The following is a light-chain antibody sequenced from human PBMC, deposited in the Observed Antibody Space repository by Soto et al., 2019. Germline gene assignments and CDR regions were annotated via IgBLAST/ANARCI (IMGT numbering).Light chain of an antibody. CDR3: QQYNSFSWT. J-gene: IGKJ1*01. CDR1: QSISTW. V-gene: IGKV1-5*01. Sequence: DIQMTQSPSTLSAPVGDRVPITCRARQSISTWLAWYQQKPGKAPKLLIYDASSLEGGVPSRFSGSGSGTEFTLTISGLQPDDFATYYCQQYNSFSWTFGQGTKV. CDR2: DAS.